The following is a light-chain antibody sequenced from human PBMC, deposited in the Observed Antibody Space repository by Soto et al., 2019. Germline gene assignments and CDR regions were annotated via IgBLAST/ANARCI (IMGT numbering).Light chain of an antibody. Sequence: QAVGTQEPSFSVAPGRTVTFTCGLSSGSVSTTYHPSWYQQTPGQAPRTLIYNTDIRSSGVPDRFSGSILGNTAALTITGAQADDESHYYCALYMGSGIWVFGGGTKLTVL. CDR2: NTD. CDR3: ALYMGSGIWV. V-gene: IGLV8-61*01. CDR1: SGSVSTTYH. J-gene: IGLJ3*02.